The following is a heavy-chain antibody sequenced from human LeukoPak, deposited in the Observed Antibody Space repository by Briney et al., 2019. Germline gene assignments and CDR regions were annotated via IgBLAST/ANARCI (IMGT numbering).Heavy chain of an antibody. CDR3: AKRGVRGSYFFDY. Sequence: GGSLRLSCAASGFTFGSYAMYWVRQAPGKGLEWVSAVSGSGDITKYADSVKGRFTISRDNSKNTLYLQMNSLRAEDTAVYYCAKRGVRGSYFFDYWGQGTLVTVSS. CDR2: VSGSGDIT. J-gene: IGHJ4*02. D-gene: IGHD3-10*01. CDR1: GFTFGSYA. V-gene: IGHV3-23*01.